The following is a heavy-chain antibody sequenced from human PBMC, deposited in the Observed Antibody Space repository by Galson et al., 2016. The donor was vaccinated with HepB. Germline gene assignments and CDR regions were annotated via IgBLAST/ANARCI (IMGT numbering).Heavy chain of an antibody. V-gene: IGHV1-2*02. CDR2: IDSNSGVT. D-gene: IGHD3-16*01. Sequence: SVKVSCKASGYTFTGYYIHWVRQAPGQGLEWMGWIDSNSGVTKNAQRFQGGVTMTRDTSISTAYMELKRLTSDDTAVYYCARGPSSEYVWGRLRSYYYYMDVWGKGTTVTVSS. CDR3: ARGPSSEYVWGRLRSYYYYMDV. CDR1: GYTFTGYY. J-gene: IGHJ6*03.